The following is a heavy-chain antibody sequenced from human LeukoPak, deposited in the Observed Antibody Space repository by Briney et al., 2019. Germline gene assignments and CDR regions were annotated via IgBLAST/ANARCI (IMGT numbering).Heavy chain of an antibody. D-gene: IGHD2-2*01. CDR3: ARAPLSVVVPAAMTDYYYYYREG. V-gene: IGHV1-2*02. CDR2: INPNSGGT. CDR1: GYAFTDFY. Sequence: ASVKVSCKASGYAFTDFYIHWVRQAPGHGLEWMGWINPNSGGTNYAQKFQGRVTMTRDTPINTAYMELSSLRSEDTAVYYCARAPLSVVVPAAMTDYYYYYREGLGKGTTVTISS. J-gene: IGHJ6*03.